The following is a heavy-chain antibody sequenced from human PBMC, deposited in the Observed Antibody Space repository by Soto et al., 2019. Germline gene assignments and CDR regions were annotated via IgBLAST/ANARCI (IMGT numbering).Heavy chain of an antibody. J-gene: IGHJ6*02. Sequence: LGGSLRLSCAASGFTFSDYYMSWIRQAPGKGLEWVSYISSSGSTIYYADSVKGRFTISRDNAKNSLYLQMNSLRAEDTAVYYCARDSISGSYYYYYGMDVWGQGTTVTVSS. CDR3: ARDSISGSYYYYYGMDV. CDR2: ISSSGSTI. CDR1: GFTFSDYY. V-gene: IGHV3-11*01. D-gene: IGHD1-26*01.